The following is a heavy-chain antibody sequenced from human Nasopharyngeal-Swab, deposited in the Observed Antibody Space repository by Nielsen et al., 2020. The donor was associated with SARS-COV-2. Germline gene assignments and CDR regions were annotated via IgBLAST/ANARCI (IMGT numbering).Heavy chain of an antibody. D-gene: IGHD3-22*01. CDR2: VSYSGIT. CDR3: AREEYYYDSSGNYYRAFDN. Sequence: GSLRLSCTVSGGSISSYYWSWIRQPPGKGLEWIGYVSYSGITNYNPSLNSRVTISADSSKNQFSLELGSVTAADTAVYYCAREEYYYDSSGNYYRAFDNWGQGTLVSVSS. V-gene: IGHV4-59*01. J-gene: IGHJ4*02. CDR1: GGSISSYY.